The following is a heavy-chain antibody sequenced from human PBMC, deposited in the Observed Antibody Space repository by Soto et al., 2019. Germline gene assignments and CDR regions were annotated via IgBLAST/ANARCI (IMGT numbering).Heavy chain of an antibody. V-gene: IGHV3-30-3*01. CDR2: ISYDGGNK. CDR3: ARDYDAVAGPGYYFDY. Sequence: GGSLRLSCAASGFTFSSYAMHWVRQTPGKGLEWVAVISYDGGNKNYADSVKGRFTISRDNSKNTLYLQMNSLRAEDTAVYYCARDYDAVAGPGYYFDYWGQGTLVTVSS. J-gene: IGHJ4*02. CDR1: GFTFSSYA. D-gene: IGHD6-19*01.